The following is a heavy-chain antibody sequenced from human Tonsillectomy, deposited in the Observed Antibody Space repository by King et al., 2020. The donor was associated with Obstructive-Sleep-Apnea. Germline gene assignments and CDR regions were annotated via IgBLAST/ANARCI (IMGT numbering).Heavy chain of an antibody. CDR3: ASHSSEPKGPRSYYDILTGYYTFDY. D-gene: IGHD3-9*01. V-gene: IGHV4-39*01. CDR2: IYYSGST. J-gene: IGHJ4*02. Sequence: LQLQESGTGLVKPSETLSLTCTVSGGSISSSSYYWGWIRQPPGKGLEWIGSIYYSGSTYYNPSLKSRVTISVDTSKNQFSLKLSSVTAADTAVYYCASHSSEPKGPRSYYDILTGYYTFDYWGQGTLFTVSS. CDR1: GGSISSSSYY.